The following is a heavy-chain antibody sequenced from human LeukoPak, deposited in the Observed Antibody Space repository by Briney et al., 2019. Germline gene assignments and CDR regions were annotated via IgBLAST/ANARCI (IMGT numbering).Heavy chain of an antibody. CDR1: GGSISNYY. CDR3: ARHQYWNPYYFDY. CDR2: IYYSGST. J-gene: IGHJ4*02. V-gene: IGHV4-59*08. D-gene: IGHD1-1*01. Sequence: SETLSLTCTVSGGSISNYYWSWIRQPPGKGLEWIGYIYYSGSTNYNPSLKSRVTISVDTSKNQFSLKLSSVTAADTAVYYCARHQYWNPYYFDYWGQGTLVTVSS.